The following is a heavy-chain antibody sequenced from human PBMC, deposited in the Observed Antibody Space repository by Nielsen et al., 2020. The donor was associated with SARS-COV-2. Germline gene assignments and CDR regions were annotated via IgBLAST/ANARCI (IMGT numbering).Heavy chain of an antibody. V-gene: IGHV3-64*01. D-gene: IGHD3-16*01. CDR3: AREGGEINYYYGMDV. CDR2: ISSNGGST. J-gene: IGHJ6*02. Sequence: VRQAPGKGLEYVSAISSNGGSTYYANSVKGRFTISRDNSKNTLYLQMNSLRAEDTAVYYCAREGGEINYYYGMDVWGQGTTVTVSS.